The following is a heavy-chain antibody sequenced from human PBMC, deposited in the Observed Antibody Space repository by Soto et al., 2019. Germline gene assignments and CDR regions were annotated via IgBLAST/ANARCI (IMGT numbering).Heavy chain of an antibody. Sequence: EVQLVESGGGLVKRGGSLRLSSAASGFTFSSYSMNWVRQAPGKGLEWVSSISSSRSYIYHADSVKGRFTISRDNAKNSLYLQMNSLSSEYTAVYYCARGITMVRGVPPYMDVWGKGTTVTVSS. V-gene: IGHV3-21*01. CDR2: ISSSRSYI. CDR3: ARGITMVRGVPPYMDV. D-gene: IGHD3-10*01. CDR1: GFTFSSYS. J-gene: IGHJ6*03.